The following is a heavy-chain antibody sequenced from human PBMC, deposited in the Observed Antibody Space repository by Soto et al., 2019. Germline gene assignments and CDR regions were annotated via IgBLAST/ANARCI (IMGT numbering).Heavy chain of an antibody. CDR3: ARDIPHHHYETLGYYSRYYYGLDV. D-gene: IGHD3-22*01. CDR2: ISAYNGNT. Sequence: QGQLVQSGAEAKKPGASVKVSCQASGYTFTSYGISWVRQAPGQGPEWMGWISAYNGNTDYAQKLQGRVTMTTDTSRSIAYMELRRLRLDDTAVYYCARDIPHHHYETLGYYSRYYYGLDVWGQGTTVTVSS. V-gene: IGHV1-18*01. J-gene: IGHJ6*02. CDR1: GYTFTSYG.